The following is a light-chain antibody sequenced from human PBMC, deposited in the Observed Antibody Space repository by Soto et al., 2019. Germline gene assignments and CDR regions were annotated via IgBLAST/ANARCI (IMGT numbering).Light chain of an antibody. CDR2: DAS. J-gene: IGKJ4*01. CDR3: QQRTNWPPLT. CDR1: QSVGTY. Sequence: EIVLTQSPATLSLSPGERATLSCRASQSVGTYLAWYQQKPGQAPRLLIYDASNRATGIPARFSGSGSGTDFPLTISGLQPEAVAVYYCQQRTNWPPLTFGGGTKVEIK. V-gene: IGKV3-11*01.